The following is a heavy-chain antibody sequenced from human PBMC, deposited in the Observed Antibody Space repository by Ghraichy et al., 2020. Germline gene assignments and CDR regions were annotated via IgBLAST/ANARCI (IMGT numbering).Heavy chain of an antibody. CDR2: LYYSGST. J-gene: IGHJ4*02. D-gene: IGHD7-27*01. Sequence: SETLSLTCNVSGGPISSSSYYWVWIRQPPGKGLEWIVSLYYSGSTYYNPSLKSRVTISEDTSKNQFSLKLTSVTAADTAVYYWGRVLGRANDYWGQGILVTVSS. V-gene: IGHV4-39*07. CDR1: GGPISSSSYY. CDR3: GRVLGRANDY.